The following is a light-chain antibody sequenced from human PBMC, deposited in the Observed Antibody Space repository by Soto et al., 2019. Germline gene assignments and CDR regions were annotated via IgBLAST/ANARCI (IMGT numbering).Light chain of an antibody. CDR1: QSISSW. Sequence: DIQMTQSPSTLSASVGDRVTITCRASQSISSWLAWYQQKPGKAPKLLIYDAYSLESGVPSRFSGSGSGTELTLTISSLQPDDFATYYCQQYNSYPWTFGQGTKVEIK. V-gene: IGKV1-5*01. CDR2: DAY. J-gene: IGKJ1*01. CDR3: QQYNSYPWT.